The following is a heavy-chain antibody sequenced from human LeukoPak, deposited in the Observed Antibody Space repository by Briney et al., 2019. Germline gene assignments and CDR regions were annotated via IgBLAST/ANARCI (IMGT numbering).Heavy chain of an antibody. V-gene: IGHV4-4*07. D-gene: IGHD6-13*01. CDR2: IYTSGST. CDR3: ARERSSSWLGYWFDP. CDR1: GGHISSYY. J-gene: IGHJ5*02. Sequence: SETLSLTCTVSGGHISSYYWSWIRQPAGKGLEWIGRIYTSGSTNYNPSLKSRVTMSVDTSKNQFSLKLSSVTAADTAVYYCARERSSSWLGYWFDPWGQGTLVTVSS.